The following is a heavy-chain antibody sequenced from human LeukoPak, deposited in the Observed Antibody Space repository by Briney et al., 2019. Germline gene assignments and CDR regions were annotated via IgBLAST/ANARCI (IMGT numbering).Heavy chain of an antibody. CDR3: ARAAAKNNNWFDP. Sequence: GGSLRLSCAASGFTFSTYSMNWVRQAPGKGLEWVSSISSSSSYIYYADSVRGRFTISRDNAKNSLYLQMNSLRAEDTAVYYCARAAAKNNNWFDPWGQGTLVTVSS. CDR1: GFTFSTYS. J-gene: IGHJ5*02. CDR2: ISSSSSYI. D-gene: IGHD6-13*01. V-gene: IGHV3-21*01.